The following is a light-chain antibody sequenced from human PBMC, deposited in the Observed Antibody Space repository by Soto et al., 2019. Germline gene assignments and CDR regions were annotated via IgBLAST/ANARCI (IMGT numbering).Light chain of an antibody. V-gene: IGLV2-8*01. CDR3: SSYAGSNNLGV. CDR2: EVS. Sequence: QSSLTQPPSASGSLGQSFTISCTGTISDVGGYNYVSWYQQHPGKAPKLMIYEVSRRPSGVPDRFSGSKYGNTASLTVSGLQAEDEADYYCSSYAGSNNLGVFGTGTKVTVL. CDR1: ISDVGGYNY. J-gene: IGLJ1*01.